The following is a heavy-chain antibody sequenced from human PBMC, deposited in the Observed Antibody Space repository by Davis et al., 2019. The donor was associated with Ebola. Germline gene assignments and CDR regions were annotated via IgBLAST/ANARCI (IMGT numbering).Heavy chain of an antibody. D-gene: IGHD6-13*01. V-gene: IGHV3-21*01. CDR3: ARDGLLPGIAAAGTEGTFDY. CDR2: ISSSSSYI. Sequence: GESLKISCAASGFTVSSNYMSWVRQAPGKGLEWVSSISSSSSYIYYADSVKGRFTISRDNAKNSLYLQMNSLRAEDTAVYYCARDGLLPGIAAAGTEGTFDYWGQGTLVTVSS. J-gene: IGHJ4*02. CDR1: GFTVSSNY.